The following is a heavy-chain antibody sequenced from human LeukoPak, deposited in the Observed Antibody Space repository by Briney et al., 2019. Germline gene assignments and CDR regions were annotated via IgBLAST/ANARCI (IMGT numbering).Heavy chain of an antibody. CDR2: ISSGGSTI. Sequence: GGSLRLSCAASGFTFSDYYMSWIRQAPGKGLEWVSYISSGGSTIYYADSVKGRFTISRDNAKNSLYLQMNSLRAEDTAVYYCARDRSDDFWSGSFDYWGQGTLVTVSS. D-gene: IGHD3-3*01. J-gene: IGHJ4*02. V-gene: IGHV3-11*04. CDR3: ARDRSDDFWSGSFDY. CDR1: GFTFSDYY.